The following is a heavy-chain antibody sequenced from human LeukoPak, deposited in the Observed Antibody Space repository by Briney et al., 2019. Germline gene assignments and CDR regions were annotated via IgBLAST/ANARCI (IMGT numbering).Heavy chain of an antibody. V-gene: IGHV3-20*04. CDR3: ARVYYDSSGSYPPVGAFDI. J-gene: IGHJ3*02. Sequence: PGGSLRLSCAASGFTFDDYGMSWVRQAPGKGLEWVSGITWNGGSTGYADSVKGRFTISRDNAKNSLYLQMNSLRAEDTALYYCARVYYDSSGSYPPVGAFDIWGQGTMVTVSS. D-gene: IGHD3-22*01. CDR2: ITWNGGST. CDR1: GFTFDDYG.